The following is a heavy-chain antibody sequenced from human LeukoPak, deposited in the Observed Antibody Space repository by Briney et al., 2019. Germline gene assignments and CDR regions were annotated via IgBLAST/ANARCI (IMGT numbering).Heavy chain of an antibody. CDR1: GFTFSSYG. CDR3: AKSGSNYFDY. V-gene: IGHV3-30*18. J-gene: IGHJ4*02. D-gene: IGHD1-26*01. Sequence: GSLRLSCAASGFTFSSYGMHWVRPAPGKGLEWVAVISYDGSNKYYADSVKGRFTISRDNSKNTLYLQMNSLRAEDTAVYYCAKSGSNYFDYWGQGTLVTVSS. CDR2: ISYDGSNK.